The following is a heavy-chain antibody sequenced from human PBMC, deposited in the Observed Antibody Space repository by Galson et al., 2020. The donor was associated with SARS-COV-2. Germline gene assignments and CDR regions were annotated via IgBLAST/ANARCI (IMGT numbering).Heavy chain of an antibody. CDR3: AGDDLGVTTINGFVY. CDR2: IYFSGST. J-gene: IGHJ4*02. CDR1: GGSMSNYY. D-gene: IGHD5-12*01. V-gene: IGHV4-59*01. Sequence: SETLSLTCTVSGGSMSNYYWSWIRQPPGKGPEWIGYIYFSGSTNYNPSLKSRVIISVDTSKNQFSLKLSSVTAADTARYYCAGDDLGVTTINGFVYWGQGTPVTVSS.